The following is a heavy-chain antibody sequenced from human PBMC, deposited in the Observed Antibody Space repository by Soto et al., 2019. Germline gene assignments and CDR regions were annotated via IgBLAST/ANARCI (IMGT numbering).Heavy chain of an antibody. V-gene: IGHV4-61*01. CDR1: GGSISSSSYY. CDR3: AREGYDILTGSSHWFDP. CDR2: IYYSGST. D-gene: IGHD3-9*01. J-gene: IGHJ5*02. Sequence: SETLSLTCTVSGGSISSSSYYWGWIRQPPGKGLEWIGYIYYSGSTNYNPSLKSRVTISVDTSKNQFSLKLSSVTAADTAVYYCAREGYDILTGSSHWFDPWGQGTLVTVSS.